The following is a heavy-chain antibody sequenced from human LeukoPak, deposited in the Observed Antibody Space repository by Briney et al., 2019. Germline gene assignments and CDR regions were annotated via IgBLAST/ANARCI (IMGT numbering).Heavy chain of an antibody. CDR2: ISGSGGST. J-gene: IGHJ4*02. Sequence: PGGSLRLSCAASGFTFSSYGMHWVRQAPGKGLEWVSAISGSGGSTYYADSVKGRFTISRDNSKNTLYLQMNSLRAEDTAVYYCAKVHQSTVTTYSFDYWGQGTLVTVSS. V-gene: IGHV3-23*01. D-gene: IGHD4-17*01. CDR1: GFTFSSYG. CDR3: AKVHQSTVTTYSFDY.